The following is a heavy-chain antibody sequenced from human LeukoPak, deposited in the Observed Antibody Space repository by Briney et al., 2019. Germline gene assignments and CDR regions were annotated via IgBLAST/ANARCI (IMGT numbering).Heavy chain of an antibody. CDR1: GGSISSGSYY. Sequence: PSETLSLTCTVSGGSISSGSYYWSWIRQPAGMGLEWIGRIYTSGSTNYNPSLKSRVTISVDTSKNQFSLKLSSVTAADTAVYYCARDRGIYYYGSGSEGGVDYWGQGTLVTVSS. D-gene: IGHD3-10*01. J-gene: IGHJ4*02. CDR3: ARDRGIYYYGSGSEGGVDY. V-gene: IGHV4-61*02. CDR2: IYTSGST.